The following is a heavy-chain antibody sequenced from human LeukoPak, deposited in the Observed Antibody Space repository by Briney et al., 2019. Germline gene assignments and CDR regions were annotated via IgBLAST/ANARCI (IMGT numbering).Heavy chain of an antibody. CDR2: INPNSGGT. CDR3: ARELYSYGPGGDYYGMDV. J-gene: IGHJ6*02. Sequence: ASVKVSCKASGYTFTGCYMHWVRQAPGQGLEWMGWINPNSGGTNYAQKFQGRVTMTRDTSISTAYMELSRLRSDDTAVYYCARELYSYGPGGDYYGMDVWGQGTTVTVSS. D-gene: IGHD5-18*01. CDR1: GYTFTGCY. V-gene: IGHV1-2*02.